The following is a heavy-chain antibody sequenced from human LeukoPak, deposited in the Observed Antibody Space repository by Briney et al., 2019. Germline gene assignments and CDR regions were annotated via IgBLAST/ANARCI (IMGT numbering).Heavy chain of an antibody. Sequence: GGSLRLSCTASGFTFGDYAMSWVRQAPGKGLEWVGSIRSKAYGGTTEYAASVKGRFTISRDDSKSIAYLQMNSLKTEDTAVYYCTRRTYCSGGSCLDYWGQGTLVTVSS. J-gene: IGHJ4*02. V-gene: IGHV3-49*04. CDR3: TRRTYCSGGSCLDY. CDR1: GFTFGDYA. CDR2: IRSKAYGGTT. D-gene: IGHD2-15*01.